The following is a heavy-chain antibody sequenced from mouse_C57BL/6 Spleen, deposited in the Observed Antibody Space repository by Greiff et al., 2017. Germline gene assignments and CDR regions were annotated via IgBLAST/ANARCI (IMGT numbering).Heavy chain of an antibody. V-gene: IGHV1-54*01. Sequence: VQLQQSGAELVRPGTSVKVSCKASGYAFTNYLIEWVKQRPGQGLEWIGVINPGSGGTNYNEKFKGKATLTADKSSSTAYMQLSSLTSEDSAVYFCARSGDWPPYAMDYWGQGTSVTVSS. J-gene: IGHJ4*01. CDR2: INPGSGGT. CDR1: GYAFTNYL. CDR3: ARSGDWPPYAMDY. D-gene: IGHD3-1*01.